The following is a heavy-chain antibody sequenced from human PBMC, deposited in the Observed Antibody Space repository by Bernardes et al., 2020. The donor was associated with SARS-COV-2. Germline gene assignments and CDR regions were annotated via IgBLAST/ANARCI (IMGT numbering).Heavy chain of an antibody. Sequence: GGSLRLSRAASGFTFDDYAMHWVRQAPGKGLEWVSGISWNSGSIGYADSVKGRFTISRDNAKNSLYLQMNSLRAEDTALYYCAKDMETTVTVSGMDVWGQGTTVTVSS. CDR3: AKDMETTVTVSGMDV. D-gene: IGHD4-17*01. V-gene: IGHV3-9*01. CDR1: GFTFDDYA. CDR2: ISWNSGSI. J-gene: IGHJ6*02.